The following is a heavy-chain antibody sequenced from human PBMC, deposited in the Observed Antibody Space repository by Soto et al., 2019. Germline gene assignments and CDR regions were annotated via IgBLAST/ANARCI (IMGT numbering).Heavy chain of an antibody. D-gene: IGHD6-13*01. CDR1: GFTFSSYS. CDR3: ASFEGIAAAGTSAY. J-gene: IGHJ4*02. CDR2: ISSSSSYI. V-gene: IGHV3-21*01. Sequence: GGSLRLSCAASGFTFSSYSMNWARQAPGKGLEGVPSISSSSSYIYYADSAKGRFTIPRDNAKNSLYLQMNSLRAEDTAVYYCASFEGIAAAGTSAYWGQGTLVTVSS.